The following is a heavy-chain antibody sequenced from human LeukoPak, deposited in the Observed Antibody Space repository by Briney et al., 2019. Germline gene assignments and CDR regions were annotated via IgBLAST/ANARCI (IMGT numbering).Heavy chain of an antibody. V-gene: IGHV3-7*01. D-gene: IGHD3-10*01. CDR1: GFTFSSYW. CDR2: IKQDGSDI. Sequence: PGGSLRLSCAASGFTFSSYWMTWVRQAPGRGLEWVANIKQDGSDIYYVDSLKGRFTISRDNAKNSLYLQMNSLRAEDTALYYCARYGSGTYFRYFDLWGRGTLVTVSS. CDR3: ARYGSGTYFRYFDL. J-gene: IGHJ2*01.